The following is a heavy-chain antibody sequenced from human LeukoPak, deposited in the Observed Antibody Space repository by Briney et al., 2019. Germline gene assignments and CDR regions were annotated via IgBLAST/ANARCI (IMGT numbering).Heavy chain of an antibody. J-gene: IGHJ4*02. CDR2: IIPIFGTA. D-gene: IGHD1-1*01. V-gene: IGHV1-69*05. CDR3: ARRRLERREGFDY. CDR1: GGTFSSYA. Sequence: GASVKVSCKASGGTFSSYAISWVRQAPGQGLEWMGGIIPIFGTANYAQKFQGRVTITTDESTSTAYMELSSLRSEDTAVYYCARRRLERREGFDYWGQGTLDTVSS.